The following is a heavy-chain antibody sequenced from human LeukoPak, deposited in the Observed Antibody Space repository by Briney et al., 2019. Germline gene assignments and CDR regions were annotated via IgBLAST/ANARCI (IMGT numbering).Heavy chain of an antibody. D-gene: IGHD3-10*01. Sequence: GGSLRLSCAASGFTFSSYAMSWVRQAPGKGLEWVSAISGSGGSTYYADSVKGRFTISRDNAKNKLYLQMNNLTADDTAVYVCVRGRGHYFDFWGQGIQVTVSS. V-gene: IGHV3-23*01. J-gene: IGHJ4*02. CDR3: VRGRGHYFDF. CDR1: GFTFSSYA. CDR2: ISGSGGST.